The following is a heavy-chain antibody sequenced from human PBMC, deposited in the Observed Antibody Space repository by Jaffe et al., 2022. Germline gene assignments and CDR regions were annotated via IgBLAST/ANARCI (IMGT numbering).Heavy chain of an antibody. CDR1: GFTFSSYW. Sequence: EVQLVESGGGLVQPGGSLRLSCAASGFTFSSYWMSWVRQAPGKGLEWVANIKQDGSEKYYVDSVKGRFTISRDNAKNSLYLQMNSLRAEDTAVYYCARDLLDFWSGFSDYYYMDVWGKGTTVTVSS. CDR3: ARDLLDFWSGFSDYYYMDV. CDR2: IKQDGSEK. V-gene: IGHV3-7*01. J-gene: IGHJ6*03. D-gene: IGHD3-3*01.